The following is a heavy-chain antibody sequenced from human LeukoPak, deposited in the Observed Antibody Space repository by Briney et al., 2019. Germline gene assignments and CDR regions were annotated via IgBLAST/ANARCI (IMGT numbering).Heavy chain of an antibody. CDR3: ARDSGYDLRPTLDY. V-gene: IGHV3-74*01. J-gene: IGHJ4*02. D-gene: IGHD5-12*01. CDR2: INEDGSIT. Sequence: PGGSLRLSCAASGFTFSSYWMHWVRQAPGKGLMWVSRINEDGSITTYADSVKGRFTISRDNAKNTLYLQMNSLRAEDTAVYYCARDSGYDLRPTLDYWGQGTLVTVSS. CDR1: GFTFSSYW.